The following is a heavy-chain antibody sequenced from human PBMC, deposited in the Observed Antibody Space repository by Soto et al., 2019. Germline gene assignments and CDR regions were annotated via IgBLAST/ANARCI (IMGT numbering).Heavy chain of an antibody. J-gene: IGHJ4*02. CDR2: ISYDGSNK. CDR1: GFTFSSYG. CDR3: AKDAVDTAMVIDY. V-gene: IGHV3-30*18. Sequence: PGGSLRLSCAASGFTFSSYGMHWVRQAPGKGLEWVAVISYDGSNKYYADSVKGRFTISRDNSKNTLYLQMNSLRAEDTAVYYCAKDAVDTAMVIDYWGQGTLVTVSS. D-gene: IGHD5-18*01.